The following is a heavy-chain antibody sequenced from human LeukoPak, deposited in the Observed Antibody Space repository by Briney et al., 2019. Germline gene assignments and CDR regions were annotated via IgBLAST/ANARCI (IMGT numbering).Heavy chain of an antibody. CDR1: GFTFSNYW. V-gene: IGHV3-7*01. J-gene: IGHJ4*02. CDR2: INQDGGEK. CDR3: ATGRSCTTCYLPDY. D-gene: IGHD2-2*01. Sequence: GSLRLSCAASGFTFSNYWMTWVRQAPGKGLEWVANINQDGGEKYYVDSLKGRFTISRDNAKNSVYLQMNSLRAEDTAVYHCATGRSCTTCYLPDYWGQGTLITVSS.